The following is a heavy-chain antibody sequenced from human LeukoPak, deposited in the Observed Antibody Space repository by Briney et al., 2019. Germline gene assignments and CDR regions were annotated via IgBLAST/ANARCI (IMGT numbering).Heavy chain of an antibody. CDR2: ISSDHSST. CDR1: GFTFSRYW. V-gene: IGHV3-74*01. J-gene: IGHJ4*02. CDR3: ARPSEDYGDYGGYFDS. Sequence: PGGSLRLSCVASGFTFSRYWMHRVRQAPGKELVWVSRISSDHSSTNYADSVKGRFTVSRDNAKNTLYLQMNNLRAEDTALYYCARPSEDYGDYGGYFDSWGQGTLVTVSS. D-gene: IGHD4-17*01.